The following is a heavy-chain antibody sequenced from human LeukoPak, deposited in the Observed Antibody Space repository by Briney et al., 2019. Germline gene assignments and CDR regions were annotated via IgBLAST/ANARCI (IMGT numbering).Heavy chain of an antibody. V-gene: IGHV4-59*08. CDR3: ARRYCGGSTCYPYYLDY. Sequence: PSETLSLTCTVSGGSISNYYWSWIRQPPGEGLEWIGYIYYSGNTNHNPSLKSRVTISVDTSKNQFSLRLSSVTAADTAVYYCARRYCGGSTCYPYYLDYWGQGTLVTVSS. CDR2: IYYSGNT. J-gene: IGHJ4*02. D-gene: IGHD2-15*01. CDR1: GGSISNYY.